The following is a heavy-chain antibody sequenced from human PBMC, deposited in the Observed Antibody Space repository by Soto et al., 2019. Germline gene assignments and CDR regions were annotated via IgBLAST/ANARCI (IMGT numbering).Heavy chain of an antibody. CDR2: IIPVHHLS. Sequence: QVQLVQSGAEVKKPGSSVKVSCKASGGTFSGYTINWVRQAPGQGLEWMGRIIPVHHLSTYAQKFQVRVTITADTSTTTAYMELHNLTSEDTAIYSCARDSGNGWAFWGQGTLLSVSS. V-gene: IGHV1-69*04. D-gene: IGHD6-19*01. CDR1: GGTFSGYT. CDR3: ARDSGNGWAF. J-gene: IGHJ4*02.